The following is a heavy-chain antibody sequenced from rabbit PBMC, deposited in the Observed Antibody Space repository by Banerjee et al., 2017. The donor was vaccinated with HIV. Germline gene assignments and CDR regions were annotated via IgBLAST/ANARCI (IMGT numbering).Heavy chain of an antibody. Sequence: QQQLVESGGGLVKPEGSLTLTCTASGFSFSDNYWIYWVRQAPGKGLEWIGCINTSSGNTVYASWAKGRFTISRTSSTTVTLQMTSLTAADTATYFCARDLAAVTGWNFDLWGPGTLVTVS. D-gene: IGHD7-1*01. CDR1: GFSFSDNYW. CDR3: ARDLAAVTGWNFDL. V-gene: IGHV1S45*01. J-gene: IGHJ4*01. CDR2: INTSSGNT.